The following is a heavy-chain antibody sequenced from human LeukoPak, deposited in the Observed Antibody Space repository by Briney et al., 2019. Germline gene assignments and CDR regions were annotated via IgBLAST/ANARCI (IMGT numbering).Heavy chain of an antibody. CDR1: GYTFTYHG. D-gene: IGHD2-15*01. CDR3: ARERLGYCSGGTCHGADY. Sequence: GASVKVSCTASGYTFTYHGISWVRQAPGQGLEWMGWINGYSGKTNYSQELQGRVTMTTDTSTRTAYMELRNLKFDDTAVYYCARERLGYCSGGTCHGADYWGQGTQVTVSS. CDR2: INGYSGKT. V-gene: IGHV1-18*01. J-gene: IGHJ4*02.